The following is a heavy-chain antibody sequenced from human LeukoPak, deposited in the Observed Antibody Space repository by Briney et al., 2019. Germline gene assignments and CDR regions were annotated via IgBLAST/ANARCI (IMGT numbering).Heavy chain of an antibody. Sequence: ASETLSRTCTVSGGSIGTYYWSWIRQPPEKGLEWIGYIYYSGNTNYKPSLKSRVTISVYTSKNQFFLKLNSVTAADTAVYYCAREGRTYGMDVWGQGTTVTVSS. V-gene: IGHV4-59*13. CDR2: IYYSGNT. J-gene: IGHJ6*02. CDR1: GGSIGTYY. CDR3: AREGRTYGMDV.